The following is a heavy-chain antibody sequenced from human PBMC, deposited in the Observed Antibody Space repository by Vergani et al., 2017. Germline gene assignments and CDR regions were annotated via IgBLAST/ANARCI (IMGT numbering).Heavy chain of an antibody. J-gene: IGHJ4*02. CDR2: IKSKTDGGTT. CDR3: TTDLWSGGSCYGVYFDY. Sequence: EVQLVESGGGLVKPGGSLRLSCAASGFTFSNAWMSWVRQAPGKGREWVGRIKSKTDGGTTDYAAPVKSRFTISRDDSKNTLYLQMNSLKTEDTAVYYCTTDLWSGGSCYGVYFDYWGQGTLVTVSS. CDR1: GFTFSNAW. V-gene: IGHV3-15*01. D-gene: IGHD2-15*01.